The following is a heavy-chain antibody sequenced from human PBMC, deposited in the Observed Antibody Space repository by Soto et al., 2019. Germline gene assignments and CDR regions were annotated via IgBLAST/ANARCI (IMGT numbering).Heavy chain of an antibody. CDR2: IKQDGSEK. V-gene: IGHV3-7*01. CDR3: ARESGYYDSSGYYLFDY. D-gene: IGHD3-22*01. Sequence: GGSLRLSCTASGFTFGDYAMSWFRQAPGKGLEWVANIKQDGSEKYYVDSVKGRFTISRDNAKNSLYLQMNSLRAEDTAVYYCARESGYYDSSGYYLFDYWGQGTLVTVSS. J-gene: IGHJ4*02. CDR1: GFTFGDYA.